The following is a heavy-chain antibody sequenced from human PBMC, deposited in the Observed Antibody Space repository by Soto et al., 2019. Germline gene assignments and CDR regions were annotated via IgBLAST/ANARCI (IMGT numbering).Heavy chain of an antibody. CDR3: ASVRSHGRLDF. Sequence: PGGSLRLSCAAYGFTFTTYGFNWVRQAPGKGLEWVAGIWYDGSKKIYADSVKGRFPISRDNSEDTVYLQMNSLRDEDTPVFYFASVRSHGRLDFRGQ. CDR2: IWYDGSKK. J-gene: IGHJ1*01. V-gene: IGHV3-33*01. CDR1: GFTFTTYG. D-gene: IGHD1-26*01.